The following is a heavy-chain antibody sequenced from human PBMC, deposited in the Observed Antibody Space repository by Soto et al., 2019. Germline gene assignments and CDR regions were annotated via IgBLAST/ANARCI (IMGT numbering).Heavy chain of an antibody. CDR3: ARGGGRREWFDP. J-gene: IGHJ5*02. V-gene: IGHV4-59*01. CDR1: GGSISSYY. Sequence: PSETLSLTCTVSGGSISSYYWSWIRQPPGKGLEWIGYIYYSGSTNYNPSLKSRVTISVDTSKNQFSLKLSSGTAADTAVYYCARGGGRREWFDPWGQGTLVTVSS. D-gene: IGHD3-10*01. CDR2: IYYSGST.